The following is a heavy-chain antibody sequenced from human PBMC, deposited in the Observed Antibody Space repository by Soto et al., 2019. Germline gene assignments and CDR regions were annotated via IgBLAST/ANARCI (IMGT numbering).Heavy chain of an antibody. CDR2: ISYDGSNK. V-gene: IGHV3-30*18. CDR1: GFTFSSYG. Sequence: QVQLVESGGGVVQPGRSLRLSCAASGFTFSSYGMHWVRQAPGKGLEWVAVISYDGSNKYYADSVKGRFTISRDNSKNALYLQMNSLRAEDTAVYYCAKGGWLDPWGQGTLVTVSS. J-gene: IGHJ5*02. CDR3: AKGGWLDP.